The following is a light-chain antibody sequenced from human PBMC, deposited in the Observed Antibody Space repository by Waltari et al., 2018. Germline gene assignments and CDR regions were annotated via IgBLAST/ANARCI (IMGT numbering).Light chain of an antibody. CDR2: SNN. CDR1: TSNIGALYD. Sequence: QSVLTQPPSVSGAPGQRVTISCTGTTSNIGALYDVHWYQQLPGTAPHLLIYSNNNRPSGVPDRFSCSRSGTSASLAITGLQAEDEAHYYCQSFDSSLSGVVFGGGTKLTVL. CDR3: QSFDSSLSGVV. V-gene: IGLV1-40*01. J-gene: IGLJ2*01.